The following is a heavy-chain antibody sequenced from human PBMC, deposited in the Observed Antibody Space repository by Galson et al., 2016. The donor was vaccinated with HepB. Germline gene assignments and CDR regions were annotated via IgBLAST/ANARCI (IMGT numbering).Heavy chain of an antibody. CDR3: ARQRAEEVGLVTQPGAMDV. D-gene: IGHD3-9*01. Sequence: ETLSLTCAVSGASISSDYCSWIRQSPGKGLEWVGYIHYRGTNNYNPSLKSRVTISVDRTKNQFSLKLRSVTAADTAVYYCARQRAEEVGLVTQPGAMDVWGQGTTVTVSS. J-gene: IGHJ6*02. CDR2: IHYRGTN. V-gene: IGHV4-59*01. CDR1: GASISSDY.